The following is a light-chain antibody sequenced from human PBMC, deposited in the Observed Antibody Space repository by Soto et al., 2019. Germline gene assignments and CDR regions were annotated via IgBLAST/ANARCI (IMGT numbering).Light chain of an antibody. V-gene: IGLV1-47*01. CDR3: AAWDDSLNAVV. J-gene: IGLJ2*01. CDR2: RNS. CDR1: SSNIGSNY. Sequence: QSVLTQPPSASGTPVQRVTISCSGSSSNIGSNYVYWYQQLPGTAPKLLIYRNSQRPSGVPDRISGSKSGTSASLAFSGLRSEDEADYYCAAWDDSLNAVVFGGGTKLTVL.